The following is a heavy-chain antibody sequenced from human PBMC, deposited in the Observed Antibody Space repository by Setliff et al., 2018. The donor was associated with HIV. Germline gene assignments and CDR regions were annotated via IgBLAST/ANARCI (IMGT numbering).Heavy chain of an antibody. V-gene: IGHV3-33*06. CDR2: TWYDGSNK. CDR1: GFTFSIYA. D-gene: IGHD3-16*01. Sequence: GGSLRLSCAASGFTFSIYAMHWVRQAPGKGLEWVAVTWYDGSNKYYVDSVKGRFTISRDNSKNTLYLQMNSLRAEDTAVYYCAKDMGEVVSYYFDYWGQGTLVTVSS. J-gene: IGHJ4*02. CDR3: AKDMGEVVSYYFDY.